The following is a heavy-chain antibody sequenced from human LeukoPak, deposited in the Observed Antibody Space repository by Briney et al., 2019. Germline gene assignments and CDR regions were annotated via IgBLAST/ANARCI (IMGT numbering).Heavy chain of an antibody. Sequence: ASVKVSCKASGYTFTGYYMHWVRQAPGQGLEWMGRINPNRGGTKYAQKFQGRVTMSTATSISTAYMELSMLRSDDTAVYYCARESIDSGSYYSHDYWGQGTLVTLSS. D-gene: IGHD1-26*01. J-gene: IGHJ4*02. V-gene: IGHV1-2*06. CDR1: GYTFTGYY. CDR2: INPNRGGT. CDR3: ARESIDSGSYYSHDY.